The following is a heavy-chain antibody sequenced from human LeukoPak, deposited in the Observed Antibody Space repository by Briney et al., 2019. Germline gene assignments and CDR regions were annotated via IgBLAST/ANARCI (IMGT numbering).Heavy chain of an antibody. Sequence: SETLSLTCAVYGGSFSGYYWSWIRQPPGKGLEWIGEINHSGSTNYSPSLKSRVTISVDTSKNQFSLKLSSVTAADTAVYYCARVSQFVAPAADFDYWGQGTLVTVSS. V-gene: IGHV4-34*01. CDR2: INHSGST. D-gene: IGHD2-2*01. J-gene: IGHJ4*02. CDR1: GGSFSGYY. CDR3: ARVSQFVAPAADFDY.